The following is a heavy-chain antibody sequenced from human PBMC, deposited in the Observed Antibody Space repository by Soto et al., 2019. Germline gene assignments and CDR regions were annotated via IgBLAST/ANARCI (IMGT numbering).Heavy chain of an antibody. Sequence: GGSLRLSCAASGFTFSNAWMNWVRQAPGKGLEWVGRIKSKTDGGTTDYAAPVKGRFTISRDDSKNTLYLQMNSLRSEDTAVYYCARDVTLDYDILTGPERRPYNWFDPWGQGTLVTVSS. J-gene: IGHJ5*02. CDR1: GFTFSNAW. D-gene: IGHD3-9*01. CDR2: IKSKTDGGTT. CDR3: ARDVTLDYDILTGPERRPYNWFDP. V-gene: IGHV3-15*07.